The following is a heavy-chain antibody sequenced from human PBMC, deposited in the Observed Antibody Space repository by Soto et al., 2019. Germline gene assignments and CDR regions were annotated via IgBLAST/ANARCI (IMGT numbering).Heavy chain of an antibody. CDR3: XRXAXPSDDGRTSRYLQMHGLSAEDTVGYYCATHVGAAAAGLVLDF. J-gene: IGHJ4*02. CDR1: GFTFSSRW. D-gene: IGHD3-16*01. V-gene: IGHV3-7*02. CDR2: IKQDENGK. Sequence: EVQLVESGGGLVQPGGSLRLSCEASGFTFSSRWMTWVRQGPGKGLEWVANIKQDENGKDYVDSVKGRFTISRDNAKKXXXXITTRXVGGDCVCSGKXRXAXPSDDGRTSRYLQMHGLSAEDTVGYYCATHVGAAAAGLVLDFWGQGTLVTVSS.